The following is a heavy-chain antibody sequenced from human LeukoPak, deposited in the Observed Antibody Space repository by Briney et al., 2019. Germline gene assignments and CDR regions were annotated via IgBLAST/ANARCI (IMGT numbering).Heavy chain of an antibody. Sequence: GGSLRLSCAASGFTFSSYGMHWVRQAPGKGLERVAFIRYDGSNKYYADSVKGRFTISRDNSKNTLYLQMNSLRAEDTAVYYCASALTDYDAFDIWGQGTMVTVSS. CDR1: GFTFSSYG. CDR3: ASALTDYDAFDI. CDR2: IRYDGSNK. V-gene: IGHV3-30*02. J-gene: IGHJ3*02. D-gene: IGHD4-11*01.